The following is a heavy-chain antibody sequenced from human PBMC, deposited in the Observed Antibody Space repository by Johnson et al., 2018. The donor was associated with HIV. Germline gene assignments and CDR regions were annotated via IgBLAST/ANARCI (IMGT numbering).Heavy chain of an antibody. CDR3: ARDPYSSGGNAVDI. J-gene: IGHJ3*02. V-gene: IGHV3-53*01. CDR2: ISSGGST. Sequence: VQLVESGGGLIQPGGSLRLSCAASDFTVSSNYMSWVRQAPGKGLEWVSVISSGGSTYYADSVKGLFTISRYNSKNTLYLQMNSLRAEDTAVYYCARDPYSSGGNAVDIWGQGRMVTVSS. D-gene: IGHD6-19*01. CDR1: DFTVSSNY.